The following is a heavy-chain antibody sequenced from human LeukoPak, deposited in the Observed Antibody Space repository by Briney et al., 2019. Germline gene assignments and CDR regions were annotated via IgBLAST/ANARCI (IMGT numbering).Heavy chain of an antibody. CDR2: IKSDGST. V-gene: IGHV3-74*01. D-gene: IGHD3-22*01. CDR3: ARAPSELGGYYPEYFRH. Sequence: GGSLRLSCAASGFTFSIYWMHWVRQAPGKGLLWVSRIKSDGSTNYADSVKGRFTISRDNAKNTVSLQMNSLRAEDTGVYYCARAPSELGGYYPEYFRHWGQGTLVTVSS. J-gene: IGHJ1*01. CDR1: GFTFSIYW.